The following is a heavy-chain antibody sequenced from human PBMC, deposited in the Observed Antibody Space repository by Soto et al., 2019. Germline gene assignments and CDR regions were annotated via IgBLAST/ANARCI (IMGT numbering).Heavy chain of an antibody. Sequence: QVQLVQSGAEVKKPGASVKVSCKASEYTLTTYAVHWVRQAPGQRLEWMGWIDAGNGNTKYSQKFQGRVTVTTDTSGSTFYMERSSRRSEDTAVYYCAREGSTYGSTFDYWGQGPLVTVSS. CDR2: IDAGNGNT. J-gene: IGHJ4*02. CDR1: EYTLTTYA. D-gene: IGHD3-10*01. CDR3: AREGSTYGSTFDY. V-gene: IGHV1-3*01.